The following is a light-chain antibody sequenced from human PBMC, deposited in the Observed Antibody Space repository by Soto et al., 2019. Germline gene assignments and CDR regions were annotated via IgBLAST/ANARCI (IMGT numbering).Light chain of an antibody. Sequence: DIQMTQSPSTLSASVGDRVTITCRARQSISSWLAWYQQKPGKAPKLLIYDASSLESGVPSRVSGSGSGTEFTLTISSLQPDDFATYYCQQYNSLGTFGQGTKVEIK. J-gene: IGKJ1*01. CDR1: QSISSW. CDR3: QQYNSLGT. CDR2: DAS. V-gene: IGKV1-5*01.